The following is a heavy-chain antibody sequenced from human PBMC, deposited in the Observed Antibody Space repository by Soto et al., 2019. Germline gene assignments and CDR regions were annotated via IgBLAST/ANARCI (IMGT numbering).Heavy chain of an antibody. V-gene: IGHV1-18*04. D-gene: IGHD3-16*01. Sequence: VQLVQSGAEVKKPGASVKVSCKTSGYTFTNHGINWVRQAPGQGLERMGWINPYNANVNYAQKLQGRVTMTTDTSTSTAYMDLRSLTSDDTAVYYCARDRVAGIWGDAFDIWGQGTMVTVSS. CDR2: INPYNANV. CDR1: GYTFTNHG. J-gene: IGHJ3*02. CDR3: ARDRVAGIWGDAFDI.